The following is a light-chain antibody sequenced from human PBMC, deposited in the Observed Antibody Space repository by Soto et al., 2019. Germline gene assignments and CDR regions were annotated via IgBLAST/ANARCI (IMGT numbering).Light chain of an antibody. Sequence: EIVITQSPATLSVFPGERVTLSCRASQSVISSLAWYQQKLGQAPRLLIYGASTRATGIPARFSGSGSGTEFFLNISSLQSEDSAIYYCQHYNNWLGTFGGGTKVDI. CDR1: QSVISS. CDR2: GAS. V-gene: IGKV3-15*01. CDR3: QHYNNWLGT. J-gene: IGKJ4*01.